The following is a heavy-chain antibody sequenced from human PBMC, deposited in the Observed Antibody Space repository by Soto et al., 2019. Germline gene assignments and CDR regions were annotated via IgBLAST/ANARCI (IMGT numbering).Heavy chain of an antibody. CDR3: ARVPGYSSGWYWYFDL. V-gene: IGHV3-33*01. CDR1: GFTFSSYG. CDR2: IWYDGSNK. Sequence: QVQLVESGGGVVQPGRSLRLSCAASGFTFSSYGMHWVRQAPGKGLEWVAVIWYDGSNKYYADSVKGRFTISRDNSKNTVQLQMNGLRAEDTAVYYCARVPGYSSGWYWYFDLWGRDTLVTVSS. D-gene: IGHD6-19*01. J-gene: IGHJ2*01.